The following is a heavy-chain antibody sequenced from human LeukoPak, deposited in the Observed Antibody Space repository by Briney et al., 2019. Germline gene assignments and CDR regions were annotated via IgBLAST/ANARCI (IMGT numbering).Heavy chain of an antibody. V-gene: IGHV4-59*01. CDR1: GGSISTYY. J-gene: IGHJ4*02. CDR3: ARGKDYYDTSGYPTFHY. D-gene: IGHD3-22*01. CDR2: IYYSGST. Sequence: SETLSLTCTVSGGSISTYYWSWIRQPPGKGLEWIGYIYYSGSTNHNPSLKSRVTISVDTSKNQLSLKLTSVLAADAAVYYCARGKDYYDTSGYPTFHYWGQGTLVTVSS.